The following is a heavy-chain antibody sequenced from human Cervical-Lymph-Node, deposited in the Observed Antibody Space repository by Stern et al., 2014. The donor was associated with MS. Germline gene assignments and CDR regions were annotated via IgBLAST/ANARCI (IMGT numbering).Heavy chain of an antibody. D-gene: IGHD5-24*01. CDR3: ARGHIPYAYNYLFDY. CDR1: GFTFRSYG. CDR2: VWYDGSTA. Sequence: AQLVESGGGVVQPGTSLRLSCAASGFTFRSYGMHWVRQAPGKGLEWVALVWYDGSTAYYRNSVKGRFTISRDNSNNTLFLQMNSLTAEDTAVYYCARGHIPYAYNYLFDYWGQGTLVTVSS. V-gene: IGHV3-33*01. J-gene: IGHJ4*02.